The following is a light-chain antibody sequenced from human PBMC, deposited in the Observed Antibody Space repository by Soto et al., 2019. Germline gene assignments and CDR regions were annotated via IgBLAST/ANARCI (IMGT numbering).Light chain of an antibody. Sequence: DIQMTQSPSSLSASVGDRVTITCRVSQGISNYLAWYQQKPGKVPKLLIYAASTLQSGVPSRFSGSGSGTDFTLTISSLQPEDVATYYCQKYNSAPRITFGGGTKVEIK. CDR3: QKYNSAPRIT. CDR1: QGISNY. CDR2: AAS. J-gene: IGKJ4*01. V-gene: IGKV1-27*01.